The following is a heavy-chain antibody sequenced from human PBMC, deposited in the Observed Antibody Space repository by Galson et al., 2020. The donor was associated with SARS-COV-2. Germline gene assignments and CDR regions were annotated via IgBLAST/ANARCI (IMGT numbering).Heavy chain of an antibody. J-gene: IGHJ3*02. V-gene: IGHV1-18*01. CDR1: GYTFTSYG. CDR2: ISAYNGNT. CDR3: ARDGGYSGYDSSNDAFDI. D-gene: IGHD5-12*01. Sequence: ASVKVSCKASGYTFTSYGISWVRQAPGQGLEWMGWISAYNGNTNYAQKLQGRVTMTTDTSTSTAYMELRSLRSDDTAVYYCARDGGYSGYDSSNDAFDIWGQGTMVTVSS.